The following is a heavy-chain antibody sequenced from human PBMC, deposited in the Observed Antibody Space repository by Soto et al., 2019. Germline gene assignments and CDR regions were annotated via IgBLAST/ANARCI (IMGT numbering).Heavy chain of an antibody. CDR1: GFTFNXFA. J-gene: IGHJ4*02. Sequence: LESGGGLVQPGGSLRXXXXASGFTFNXFAXXWXXEAPGKGLEWVSALSGSGSLSYYADSVKGRFTISRDNSKNTMYLQMNNLRVDETAVYFCARDRGGALDSWGQGTLVTVSS. CDR2: LSGSGSLS. D-gene: IGHD2-15*01. V-gene: IGHV3-23*01. CDR3: ARDRGGALDS.